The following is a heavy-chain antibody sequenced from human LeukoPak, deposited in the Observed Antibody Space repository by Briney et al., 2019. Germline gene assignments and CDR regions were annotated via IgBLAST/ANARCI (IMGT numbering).Heavy chain of an antibody. J-gene: IGHJ6*02. CDR3: IAYLFNSYYGMDV. V-gene: IGHV3-15*01. Sequence: TGGSLRLSCAASGFTFNNAWLSWVRQAPGKGLEWVGRIKSETDGGTIDYAAPVKGRFSISRDDSKNTLYLQMNTLKTEDTALYYCIAYLFNSYYGMDVWGQETTVTVSS. CDR2: IKSETDGGTI. CDR1: GFTFNNAW.